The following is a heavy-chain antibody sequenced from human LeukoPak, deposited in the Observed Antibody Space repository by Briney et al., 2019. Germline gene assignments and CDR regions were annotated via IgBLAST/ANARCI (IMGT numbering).Heavy chain of an antibody. J-gene: IGHJ4*02. V-gene: IGHV3-30*18. Sequence: GGSLRLSCAASGFTFSSYGMHWVRRAPGKGLEWVAVISYDGSNKYYADSVKGRFTISRDNSKNTLYLQMNSLRAEDTAVYYCAKVLVTAISPFDYWGQGTLVTVSS. CDR2: ISYDGSNK. D-gene: IGHD2-21*02. CDR3: AKVLVTAISPFDY. CDR1: GFTFSSYG.